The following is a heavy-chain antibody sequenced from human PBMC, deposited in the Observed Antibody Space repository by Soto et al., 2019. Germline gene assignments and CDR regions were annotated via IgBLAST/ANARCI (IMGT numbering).Heavy chain of an antibody. CDR1: GYTFTSYG. V-gene: IGHV1-18*04. D-gene: IGHD5-18*01. J-gene: IGHJ6*02. Sequence: ASVKVSCKASGYTFTSYGISWVRQAPGQGLEWMGWISAYNGNTNYAQKLQGRVTMTTDTSTSTAYMELRSLRSDDTAVYYCARGCEGSYGYCDYYYYGMDVWGQGTTVTVSS. CDR3: ARGCEGSYGYCDYYYYGMDV. CDR2: ISAYNGNT.